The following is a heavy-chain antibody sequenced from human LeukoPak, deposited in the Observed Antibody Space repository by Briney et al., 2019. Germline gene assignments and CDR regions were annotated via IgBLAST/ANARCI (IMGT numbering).Heavy chain of an antibody. CDR3: ARDEGDSYGTYWYFDL. V-gene: IGHV3-33*01. D-gene: IGHD5-18*01. CDR1: GFTFSSYG. J-gene: IGHJ2*01. CDR2: IWYDGSIK. Sequence: GRSLRLSCAASGFTFSSYGMHWVRQAPGKGLEWVAVIWYDGSIKYYVDSVKGRFSISRDNSKNTLYLQTHSLRVEDTAVYYCARDEGDSYGTYWYFDLWGRGTLVTVSS.